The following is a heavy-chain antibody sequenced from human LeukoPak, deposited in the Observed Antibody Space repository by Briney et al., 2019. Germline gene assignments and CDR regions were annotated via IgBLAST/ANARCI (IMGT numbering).Heavy chain of an antibody. CDR3: ARIDIVVVPSTTFDS. J-gene: IGHJ4*02. CDR1: GGSISSSDSY. Sequence: KPSETLSLTCTVSGGSISSSDSYRGWIRQPPGKGLEWIGSLYYSGSTYYNPSLKSRVTISVDTSKNQFSLKLSSVTAADTAVYYCARIDIVVVPSTTFDSWGQGTLVTVSS. D-gene: IGHD2-2*01. CDR2: LYYSGST. V-gene: IGHV4-39*01.